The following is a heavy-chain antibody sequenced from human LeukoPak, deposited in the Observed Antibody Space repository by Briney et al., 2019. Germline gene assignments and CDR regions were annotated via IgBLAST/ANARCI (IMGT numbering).Heavy chain of an antibody. J-gene: IGHJ3*02. CDR2: IYHSGST. V-gene: IGHV4-4*02. D-gene: IGHD2-2*01. CDR1: GGSISSSNW. Sequence: SETLSLTCAVSGGSISSSNWGSWVRQPPGKGLEWIGEIYHSGSTNYNPSLKSRVTISVDKSKNQFSLKLSSVTAADTAVYYCARRQDIVVVPAAHDAFDIWGQGTMVTVSS. CDR3: ARRQDIVVVPAAHDAFDI.